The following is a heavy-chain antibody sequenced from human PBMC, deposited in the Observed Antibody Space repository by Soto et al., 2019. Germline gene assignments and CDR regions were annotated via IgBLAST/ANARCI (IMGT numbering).Heavy chain of an antibody. D-gene: IGHD7-27*01. CDR3: ASGEEGEPGHYYYYMDV. V-gene: IGHV1-69*02. CDR2: IIPILGIA. CDR1: GGTFSSYT. Sequence: QVQLVQSGAEVKKPGSSVKVSCKASGGTFSSYTISWVRQAPGQGLEWMGRIIPILGIANYAQKFQGRVTITADKSTSTAYMELSSLRSEDTAVYYCASGEEGEPGHYYYYMDVWGKGTTVTVSS. J-gene: IGHJ6*03.